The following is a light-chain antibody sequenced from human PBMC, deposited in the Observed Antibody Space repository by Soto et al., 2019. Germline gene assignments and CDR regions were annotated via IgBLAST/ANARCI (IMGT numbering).Light chain of an antibody. CDR2: GAT. J-gene: IGKJ4*01. CDR3: QQYGSSPLT. Sequence: DIELTQSPGTLSLSPGDRATLSCRASQSVSFSYLACYQKKAGQAPRLLIYGATSMATGIPDRFSGSESGTYFTLTISRLEHEDFAVYYCQQYGSSPLTFGGGTKVEIK. V-gene: IGKV3-20*01. CDR1: QSVSFSY.